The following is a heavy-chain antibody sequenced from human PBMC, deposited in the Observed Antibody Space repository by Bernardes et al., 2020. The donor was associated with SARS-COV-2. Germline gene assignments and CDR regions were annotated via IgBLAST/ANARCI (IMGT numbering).Heavy chain of an antibody. J-gene: IGHJ4*02. CDR1: GFTFSSYT. D-gene: IGHD2-8*01. CDR2: ISGSSNYI. CDR3: ARDGRGNMVSSISTD. V-gene: IGHV3-21*04. Sequence: GGSLRLSCAASGFTFSSYTMNWVRQTPGKGLEWVSSISGSSNYIFYTESLRGRFTVSRDNAKNSLFLHMNSLRPEDTAIYYCARDGRGNMVSSISTDWGQGTLVTVSS.